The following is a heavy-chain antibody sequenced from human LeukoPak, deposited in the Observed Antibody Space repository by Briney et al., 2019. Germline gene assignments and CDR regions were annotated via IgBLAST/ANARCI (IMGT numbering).Heavy chain of an antibody. V-gene: IGHV6-1*01. CDR2: TYYRSKWYN. CDR3: GRVPYDYVGGIYLNPGNWFAP. Sequence: SQTLSLTCAISGDSVSSNSAAWNWIRQSPSRGLEWLGRTYYRSKWYNDYAVSVKSRITINPDTSKNQFSLQLNSVTPEDTAVYSGGRVPYDYVGGIYLNPGNWFAPGGRGPLVTVSS. J-gene: IGHJ5*02. CDR1: GDSVSSNSAA. D-gene: IGHD3-16*02.